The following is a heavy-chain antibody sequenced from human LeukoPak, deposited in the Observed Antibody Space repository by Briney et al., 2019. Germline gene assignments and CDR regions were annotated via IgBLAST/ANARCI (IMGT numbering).Heavy chain of an antibody. CDR2: IYTSGST. CDR1: GGSISSYY. CDR3: ARDRYSSGWKEYYYGMDV. J-gene: IGHJ6*02. D-gene: IGHD6-19*01. Sequence: SETLSLTCTVSGGSISSYYWSWTRQPAGKGLEWIGRIYTSGSTNYNPSLKSRVTMSVDTSKNQFSLKLSSVTAADTAVYYCARDRYSSGWKEYYYGMDVWGQGTTVTVSS. V-gene: IGHV4-4*07.